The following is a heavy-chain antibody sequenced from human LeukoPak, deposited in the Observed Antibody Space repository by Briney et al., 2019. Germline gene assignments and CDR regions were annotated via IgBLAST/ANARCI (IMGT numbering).Heavy chain of an antibody. Sequence: GGSLRLSCAASGFTFKDYYWSWIRQVPGKGLEWVSYINVNGGTMHYADSVKGRFTISRDNAKNSLSLEMNSLRAEDTAVYYCARGPRILAAGSYYFDYWGQGTLVTVSP. CDR2: INVNGGTM. J-gene: IGHJ4*02. V-gene: IGHV3-11*01. D-gene: IGHD6-13*01. CDR1: GFTFKDYY. CDR3: ARGPRILAAGSYYFDY.